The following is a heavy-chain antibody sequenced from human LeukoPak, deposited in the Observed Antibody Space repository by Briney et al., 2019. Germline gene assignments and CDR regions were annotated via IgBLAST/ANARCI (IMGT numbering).Heavy chain of an antibody. CDR2: IYTSGST. J-gene: IGHJ4*02. CDR1: VGSISGYY. V-gene: IGHV4-4*07. D-gene: IGHD2-2*01. CDR3: ARGKYCTSTSCSYYFDY. Sequence: SETLSLTCTVSVGSISGYYWSWIRQPAGKGLEWIGRIYTSGSTSYNPSLKSRVTMLIDTSKNELSLTLTSVNVADTAVYYCARGKYCTSTSCSYYFDYWGKGTLVPVSS.